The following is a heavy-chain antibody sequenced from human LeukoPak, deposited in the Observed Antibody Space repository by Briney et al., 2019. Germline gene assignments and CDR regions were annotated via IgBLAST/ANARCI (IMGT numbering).Heavy chain of an antibody. D-gene: IGHD2/OR15-2a*01. J-gene: IGHJ4*02. CDR3: ARDLNSSR. CDR2: ISSNGGST. V-gene: IGHV3-64*01. Sequence: PGGSLRLSCADSGFTFSSYAMHWVRQAPGKGLEYVSAISSNGGSTYYANSVKGRFTISRDNSKNTLYLQMGSLRAEDMAVYYCARDLNSSRWGQGTLVTVSS. CDR1: GFTFSSYA.